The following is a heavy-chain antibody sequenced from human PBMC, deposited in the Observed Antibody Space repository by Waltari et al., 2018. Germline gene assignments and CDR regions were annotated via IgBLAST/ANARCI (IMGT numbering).Heavy chain of an antibody. CDR2: TTDSGVTT. CDR3: ARGLGELLPFDF. V-gene: IGHV3-23*04. Sequence: EVQLVESGGGLVQPGESLRLSCAASGFTINNNAISWVRQAPGDGLDWVSSTTDSGVTTYYADFVKGRSIISTDNSRNTVYLEMNTVRVEDTALYFCARGLGELLPFDFWGQGTMVTVSS. D-gene: IGHD3-10*01. J-gene: IGHJ4*02. CDR1: GFTINNNA.